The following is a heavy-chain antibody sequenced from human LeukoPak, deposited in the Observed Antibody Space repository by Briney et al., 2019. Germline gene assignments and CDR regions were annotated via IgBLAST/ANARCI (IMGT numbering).Heavy chain of an antibody. CDR2: LKQDGSEK. V-gene: IGHV3-7*01. D-gene: IGHD3-10*01. CDR1: GFTFSAYW. CDR3: ARDDGFYSASGIYQNYFDH. J-gene: IGHJ4*02. Sequence: GGSLRLSCAASGFTFSAYWMSWVRQAPGKGLEWVANLKQDGSEKYYVDSVKGRFTISRDNAKNSLYLQMNSLRGEDTAVYYCARDDGFYSASGIYQNYFDHWGQGILATVSP.